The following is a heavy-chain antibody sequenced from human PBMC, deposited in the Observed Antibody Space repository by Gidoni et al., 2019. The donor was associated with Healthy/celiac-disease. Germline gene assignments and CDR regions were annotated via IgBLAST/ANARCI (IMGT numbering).Heavy chain of an antibody. CDR1: GGSFSGYY. CDR2: INHSGST. Sequence: QVQLQQWGAGLLKPSETLSLTCAVYGGSFSGYYWSWIRQPPGKGLEWIGEINHSGSTNYNPSLKSRVTISVDTSKNQFYLKLSSVTAADTAVYYCARGFGWEARKIDYWGQGTLVTVSS. J-gene: IGHJ4*02. V-gene: IGHV4-34*01. CDR3: ARGFGWEARKIDY. D-gene: IGHD1-26*01.